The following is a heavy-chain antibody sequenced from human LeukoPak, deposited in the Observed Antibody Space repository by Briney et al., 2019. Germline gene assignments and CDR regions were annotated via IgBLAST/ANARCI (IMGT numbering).Heavy chain of an antibody. D-gene: IGHD3-22*01. CDR3: GTYYYDSSGYFSSAFDI. CDR2: ISSRSSYI. Sequence: GGSLRLSCAASGFTFSSYAMSWVRQAPGKGLEWVSSISSRSSYIYYADLVKGRFTISRDNATNSLYLQMNSLRAEDTAVYYCGTYYYDSSGYFSSAFDIWGQGTMVTVSS. J-gene: IGHJ3*02. CDR1: GFTFSSYA. V-gene: IGHV3-21*01.